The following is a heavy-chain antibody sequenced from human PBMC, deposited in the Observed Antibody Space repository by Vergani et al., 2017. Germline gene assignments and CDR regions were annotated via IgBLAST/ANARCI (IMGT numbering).Heavy chain of an antibody. CDR2: IRSKAYGGTT. J-gene: IGHJ6*03. CDR3: TRCRXFWSGSLYYYYMDV. CDR1: GFTFGDYA. V-gene: IGHV3-49*03. Sequence: EVQLVESGGGLVQPGRSLRLSCTASGFTFGDYAMSWFRQAPGKGLEWVGFIRSKAYGGTTEYAASVKGRFTISRDDSKSIAYLQMNSLKTEDTAVYYCTRCRXFWSGSLYYYYMDVWGKGTTVTVSS. D-gene: IGHD3-3*01.